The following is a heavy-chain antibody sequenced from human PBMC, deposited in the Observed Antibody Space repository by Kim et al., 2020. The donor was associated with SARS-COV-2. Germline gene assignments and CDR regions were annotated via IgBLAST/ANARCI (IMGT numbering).Heavy chain of an antibody. V-gene: IGHV3-53*01. CDR3: ARVLPRYYYYGMDV. J-gene: IGHJ6*02. Sequence: DSVKGRFTISRDNSQNTLYLQMNSLRAEDTAVYYCARVLPRYYYYGMDVWGQGTTVTVSS.